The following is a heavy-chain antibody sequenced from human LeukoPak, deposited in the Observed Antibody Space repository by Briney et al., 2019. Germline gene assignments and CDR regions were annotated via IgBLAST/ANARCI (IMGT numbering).Heavy chain of an antibody. V-gene: IGHV3-23*01. Sequence: PGGSLRLSCAASGFTFSSYAMSWVRQAPGKGLEWVSAISGSGGSIYYADSVRGRFTISRDNSKNTLYLQMNSLRAEDTAVYYCAKDKWPYYYDSSDLGAAFDLWGQGTMVTVSS. CDR3: AKDKWPYYYDSSDLGAAFDL. D-gene: IGHD3-22*01. J-gene: IGHJ3*01. CDR2: ISGSGGSI. CDR1: GFTFSSYA.